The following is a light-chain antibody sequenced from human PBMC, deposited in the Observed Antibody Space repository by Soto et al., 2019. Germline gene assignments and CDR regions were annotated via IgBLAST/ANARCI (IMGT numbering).Light chain of an antibody. CDR1: HDISDD. Sequence: VQMTQSPSSLSASVGYRVTITCQASHDISDDLNWYQHKPGEAPKLLIYDASKLEAGVPSRFSGRGSGTDFTFSISSLQPEDIATYYCQQYDNVPLTFGGGTKVEIK. CDR2: DAS. J-gene: IGKJ4*01. V-gene: IGKV1-33*01. CDR3: QQYDNVPLT.